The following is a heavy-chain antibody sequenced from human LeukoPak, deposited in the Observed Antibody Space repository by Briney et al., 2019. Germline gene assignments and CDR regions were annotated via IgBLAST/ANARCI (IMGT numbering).Heavy chain of an antibody. Sequence: GGSLRLSCAASGFTFSSYDMHWVRQATGKGLEWVSAIGTAGDTYYPGSVKGRFTISRENAKNSLYLQMNSLRAEDTAVYYCARGGSWFSYEHYGMGVWGQGTTVTVSS. D-gene: IGHD2-15*01. V-gene: IGHV3-13*01. CDR2: IGTAGDT. CDR1: GFTFSSYD. CDR3: ARGGSWFSYEHYGMGV. J-gene: IGHJ6*02.